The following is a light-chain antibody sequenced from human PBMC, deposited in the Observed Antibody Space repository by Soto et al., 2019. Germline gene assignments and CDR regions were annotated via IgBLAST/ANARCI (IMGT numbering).Light chain of an antibody. J-gene: IGKJ1*01. CDR1: QSVSNY. V-gene: IGKV3-20*01. CDR2: GAS. CDR3: QQYVSTPWT. Sequence: EIVLTQSPATLSLSPGERATLSCRASQSVSNYLAWYQQKPDQAPKVLIYGASSRATGIPDRFSGSGSGTDFTLTISRLEPEDFAVYYCQQYVSTPWTFGQGTKVDIK.